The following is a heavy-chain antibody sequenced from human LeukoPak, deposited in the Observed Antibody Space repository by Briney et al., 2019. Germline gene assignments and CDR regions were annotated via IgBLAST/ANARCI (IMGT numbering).Heavy chain of an antibody. J-gene: IGHJ6*02. CDR2: IYTSGST. CDR1: GGSISSGSYY. CDR3: ARGSTWFEYYYYYGMDV. Sequence: PSETLSLTCTVSGGSISSGSYYWSWIRQPAGKGLEWIGRIYTSGSTNYNSSLKSRVTISVDTSKNQFSLKLSSVTAADTAVYYCARGSTWFEYYYYYGMDVWGQGTTVTVSS. D-gene: IGHD3-10*01. V-gene: IGHV4-61*02.